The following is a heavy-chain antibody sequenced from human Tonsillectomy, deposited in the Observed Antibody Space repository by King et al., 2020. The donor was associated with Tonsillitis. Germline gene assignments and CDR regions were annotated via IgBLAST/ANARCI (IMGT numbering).Heavy chain of an antibody. CDR3: ARGGEYYDILGNY. D-gene: IGHD3-9*01. J-gene: IGHJ4*02. Sequence: VQLVGSGGGLVKPGGSLRLSCVASGFTFSSYSVNWVRQAPGKGLEWVSSISSSSSYIYYADSVKGRFTISRDNAKNSLYLQMNSLRAEDTAVYYCARGGEYYDILGNYWGQGTLVTVSS. CDR2: ISSSSSYI. CDR1: GFTFSSYS. V-gene: IGHV3-21*01.